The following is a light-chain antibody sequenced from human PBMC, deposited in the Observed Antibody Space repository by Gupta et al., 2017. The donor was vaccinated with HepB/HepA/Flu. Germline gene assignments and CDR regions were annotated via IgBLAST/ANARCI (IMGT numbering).Light chain of an antibody. J-gene: IGKJ4*01. Sequence: EIVLTQSPATLSLSPGERATLSCRASQGLGNYLAWYQQKPGQPPRLLIFDASNRATGIPVRFSGSGSGTDFTLTISSLEPEDLAVYYCQQRYDWPITFGGGTKVEIK. CDR2: DAS. V-gene: IGKV3-11*01. CDR1: QGLGNY. CDR3: QQRYDWPIT.